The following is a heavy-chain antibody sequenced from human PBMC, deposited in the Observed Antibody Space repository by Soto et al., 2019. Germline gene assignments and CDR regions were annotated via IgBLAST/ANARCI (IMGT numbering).Heavy chain of an antibody. CDR2: TYYRSKWYN. V-gene: IGHV6-1*01. J-gene: IGHJ5*02. Sequence: SQTLSLTCVISGDSVSSNSAAWNWIRQSPSRGLEWLGRTYYRSKWYNDYAVSVKSRITINPDTSKNQFSLQLNSVTPEDTAVYYCARGSPYYDFWSGYPRRWFDPWGQGTLVTVPS. D-gene: IGHD3-3*01. CDR3: ARGSPYYDFWSGYPRRWFDP. CDR1: GDSVSSNSAA.